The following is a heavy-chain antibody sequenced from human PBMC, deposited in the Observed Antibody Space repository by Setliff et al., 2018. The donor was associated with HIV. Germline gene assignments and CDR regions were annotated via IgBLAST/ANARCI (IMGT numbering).Heavy chain of an antibody. J-gene: IGHJ4*02. CDR3: ARDRASSAYYSHFDY. D-gene: IGHD3-22*01. CDR1: GFVFRNYN. V-gene: IGHV3-21*06. Sequence: PGGSLTLSCAASGFVFRNYNMNWVRQAPGKGLEWVSSVSSDGRYIYYADSVRGRFTISRDDAKSSLYLQMYSLRAEDTAIYYCARDRASSAYYSHFDYWGQGNMVTVSS. CDR2: VSSDGRYI.